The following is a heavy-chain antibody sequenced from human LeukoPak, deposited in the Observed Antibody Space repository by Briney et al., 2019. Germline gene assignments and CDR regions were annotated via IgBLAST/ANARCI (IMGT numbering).Heavy chain of an antibody. CDR1: GGTFSSYA. CDR3: ARVQWELQNNWFDP. Sequence: PVKVSCKASGGTFSSYAISWVRQAPGQGLEWMGGIIPIFGTANYAQKFQGRVTITADESTSTAYMELSSLRSEDTAVYYCARVQWELQNNWFDPWGQGTPVTVSS. J-gene: IGHJ5*02. D-gene: IGHD1-26*01. CDR2: IIPIFGTA. V-gene: IGHV1-69*13.